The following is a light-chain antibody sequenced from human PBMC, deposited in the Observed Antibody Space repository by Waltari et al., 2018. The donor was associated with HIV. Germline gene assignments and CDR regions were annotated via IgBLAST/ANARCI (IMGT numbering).Light chain of an antibody. CDR2: GCT. CDR3: SSFADRDGFYVL. CDR1: NSDIGSSGY. Sequence: QSALTQPPSASGSPGRSVTPSCTASNSDIGSSGYVSWSQLHPGKAPKLGISGCTKRPSGVSDRFPGSKSANTAFLTVSGLQAEDEADYYCSSFADRDGFYVLFGGGTRLTVL. V-gene: IGLV2-8*01. J-gene: IGLJ2*01.